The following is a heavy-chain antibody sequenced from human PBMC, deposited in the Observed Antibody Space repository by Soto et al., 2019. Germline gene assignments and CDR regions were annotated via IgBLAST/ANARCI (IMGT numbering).Heavy chain of an antibody. J-gene: IGHJ4*02. D-gene: IGHD2-15*01. V-gene: IGHV4-30-2*01. CDR3: ARRYGGTFDY. Sequence: PSETLSLTCAVSGDSISSGGYSWSWIRQPPGKGLEWIGYIYHSGSTYYNPSLKSRVTISVDRSKNQFSLKLSSVTAADTAVYYCARRYGGTFDYWGQGTLVTVSS. CDR2: IYHSGST. CDR1: GDSISSGGYS.